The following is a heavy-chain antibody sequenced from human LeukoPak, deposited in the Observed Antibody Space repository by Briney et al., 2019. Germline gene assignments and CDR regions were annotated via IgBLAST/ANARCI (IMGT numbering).Heavy chain of an antibody. CDR2: ISYDGSNK. CDR1: GFTFSSYA. CDR3: ARVVAPYDILTYFDY. Sequence: GGSLRLSCAASGFTFSSYAMHWVRQVPGKGLEWVAVISYDGSNKYYADSVKGRFTISRDNSKNTLYLQMNSLRAEDTAVYYCARVVAPYDILTYFDYWGQGTLVTVSS. V-gene: IGHV3-30*04. J-gene: IGHJ4*02. D-gene: IGHD3-9*01.